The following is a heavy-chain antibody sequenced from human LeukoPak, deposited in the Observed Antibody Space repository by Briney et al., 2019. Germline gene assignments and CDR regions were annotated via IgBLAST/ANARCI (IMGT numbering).Heavy chain of an antibody. Sequence: WGALRLSCAASGFTFSSYWMSWVRQAPGKGLEWVANIKQDGSEKYYVDSVKGRFTISRDNAKNSLYLQMNSLRAEDTAVYYCARGEAGGNLYSSSWLLDYWGQGTLVTVSS. CDR3: ARGEAGGNLYSSSWLLDY. CDR2: IKQDGSEK. V-gene: IGHV3-7*01. CDR1: GFTFSSYW. D-gene: IGHD6-6*01. J-gene: IGHJ4*02.